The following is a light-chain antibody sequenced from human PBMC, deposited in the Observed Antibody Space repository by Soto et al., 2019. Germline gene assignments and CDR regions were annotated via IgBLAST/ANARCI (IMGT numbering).Light chain of an antibody. V-gene: IGKV3-15*01. CDR3: QQYNNWPHWT. Sequence: EIVMTQSPATLSVSPGERATLSCRASQSVGSTLAWYQQKPCQAPRLLIFGASTRATGIPARFSGSGSGTEFTLTISSLQSEDFAVYYCQQYNNWPHWTFGQGTKVEIK. J-gene: IGKJ1*01. CDR1: QSVGST. CDR2: GAS.